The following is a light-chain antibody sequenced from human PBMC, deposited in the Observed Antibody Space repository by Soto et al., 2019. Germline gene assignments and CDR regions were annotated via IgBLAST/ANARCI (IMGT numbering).Light chain of an antibody. CDR2: DVS. CDR3: CSYAGSVYV. Sequence: QSALTQPRSVSGSPGQSVTISCTGTSSDVGGYNYVSWYQQHPGKAPKLMIYDVSKRPSGVPYRFSGSKSGNTASLTISGLQAEDEADYYCCSYAGSVYVFGAGTKLTVL. CDR1: SSDVGGYNY. J-gene: IGLJ1*01. V-gene: IGLV2-11*01.